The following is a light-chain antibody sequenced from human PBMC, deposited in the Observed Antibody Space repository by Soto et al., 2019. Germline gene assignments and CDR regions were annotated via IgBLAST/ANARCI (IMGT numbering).Light chain of an antibody. CDR2: LGS. Sequence: EIVMTQSPLSLPATPGEPASISCRSSQSLLHSNGNDFLEWYLQKPGQSPQLLIYLGSNRASGVPDRFSGSGSGTDFTLTISSLQPEDVATYYCQKYNSAPPAFGPGTKVDIK. CDR1: QSLLHSNGNDF. V-gene: IGKV2-28*01. J-gene: IGKJ3*01. CDR3: QKYNSAPPA.